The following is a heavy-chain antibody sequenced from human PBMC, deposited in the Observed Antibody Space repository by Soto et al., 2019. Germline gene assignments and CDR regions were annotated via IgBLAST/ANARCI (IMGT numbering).Heavy chain of an antibody. CDR2: IYPGDSDT. D-gene: IGHD6-19*01. J-gene: IGHJ5*02. CDR3: ARLFGSGWSGFDP. Sequence: GEFLKISCKGSGYSFSSNLIGWVRQMPGKGLEWMGIIYPGDSDTRYSPSFEGQVTISADKSISTAYLQWTSLKASDTAIYHCARLFGSGWSGFDPWGQGTLVTVSS. CDR1: GYSFSSNL. V-gene: IGHV5-51*01.